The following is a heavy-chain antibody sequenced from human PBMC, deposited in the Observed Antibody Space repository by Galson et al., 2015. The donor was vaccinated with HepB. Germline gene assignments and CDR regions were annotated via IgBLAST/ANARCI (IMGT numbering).Heavy chain of an antibody. V-gene: IGHV1-18*01. D-gene: IGHD6-13*01. J-gene: IGHJ4*02. Sequence: VKVSCKASGFTFTRYGFSWVRQAPGEGPEWMGWISAVSGDTNYARSFQGRVTLTTHASSNTAYMELRSLRYDDTAVYYCARDLYTGSWYAAYWGQGTLVTVSS. CDR1: GFTFTRYG. CDR3: ARDLYTGSWYAAY. CDR2: ISAVSGDT.